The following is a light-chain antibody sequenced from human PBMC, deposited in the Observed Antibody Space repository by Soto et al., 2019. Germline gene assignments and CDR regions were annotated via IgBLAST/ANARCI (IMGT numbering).Light chain of an antibody. J-gene: IGKJ2*01. CDR3: QQANSFPRT. CDR2: AAS. Sequence: DIQMTQSPSSVSASIGDRVTITCRASQAIANWLAWYQQEPGKAPKLLIFAASSLQSGVPSRFSGSGSGTDFTLTINSLQTQECATYYCQQANSFPRTFGQGTKLEIK. V-gene: IGKV1-12*01. CDR1: QAIANW.